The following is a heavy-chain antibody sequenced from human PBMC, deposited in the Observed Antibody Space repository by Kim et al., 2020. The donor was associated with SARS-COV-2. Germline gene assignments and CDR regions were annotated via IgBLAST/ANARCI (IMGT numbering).Heavy chain of an antibody. V-gene: IGHV1-3*01. D-gene: IGHD3-3*01. CDR3: ARAPEGYYTVGMFDY. J-gene: IGHJ4*02. Sequence: KFQGRVTITRDTSASTAYMELSSLRSEDTAVYYCARAPEGYYTVGMFDYWGQGTLVTVSS.